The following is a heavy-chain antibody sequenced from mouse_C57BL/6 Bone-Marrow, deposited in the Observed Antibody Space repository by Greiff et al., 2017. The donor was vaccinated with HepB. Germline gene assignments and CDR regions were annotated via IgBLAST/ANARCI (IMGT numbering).Heavy chain of an antibody. J-gene: IGHJ3*01. CDR2: IHPNSGST. V-gene: IGHV1-64*01. CDR1: GYTFTSYW. CDR3: ALYYGNAWFAY. D-gene: IGHD2-1*01. Sequence: VQLQQPGAELVKPGASVKLSCKASGYTFTSYWMHWVKQRPGQGLEWIGMIHPNSGSTNYNEKFKSKATLTVDKSSSTAYMQISSLTSEDSAVYYCALYYGNAWFAYWGQGTLVTVSA.